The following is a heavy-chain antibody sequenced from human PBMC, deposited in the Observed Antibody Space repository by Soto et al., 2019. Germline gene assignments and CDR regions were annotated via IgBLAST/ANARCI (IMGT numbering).Heavy chain of an antibody. CDR2: IIPMFGTT. Sequence: QVQLVQSGAEVKRPGSSVKVSCKASGGTFNSYAVSWVRQAPGQGLEWIGWIIPMFGTTKYAQKFQGRVTITADKSTSTAYMERSSLKSEDMAIFYCARARSNYAFNYALGVWGQGTAVIVSS. V-gene: IGHV1-69*06. CDR1: GGTFNSYA. D-gene: IGHD1-26*01. J-gene: IGHJ6*02. CDR3: ARARSNYAFNYALGV.